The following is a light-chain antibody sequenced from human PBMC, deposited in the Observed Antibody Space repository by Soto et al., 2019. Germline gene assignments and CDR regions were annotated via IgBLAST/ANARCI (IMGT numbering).Light chain of an antibody. CDR1: QTISSW. Sequence: DIQMTQSPSTLSGSVGDRVTITCRASQTISSWLAWYQQKPGKAPKLLIYKASTLKSGVPSRFSGSGSGTEFTLTISSLQPDDFATYYCQKYDRAPFTFGPGTKVDIK. CDR3: QKYDRAPFT. CDR2: KAS. V-gene: IGKV1-5*03. J-gene: IGKJ3*01.